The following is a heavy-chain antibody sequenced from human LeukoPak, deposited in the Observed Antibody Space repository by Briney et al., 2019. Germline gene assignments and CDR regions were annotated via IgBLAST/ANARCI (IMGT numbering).Heavy chain of an antibody. J-gene: IGHJ4*02. D-gene: IGHD6-19*01. CDR1: GFTFSSYS. CDR3: ARGLGRSSGWYPRNY. V-gene: IGHV3-48*01. Sequence: GGSLRLSCAASGFTFSSYSMNWVRQAPGKGLEWVSYISSSSSTIYYADSVKGRFTISRDNAKNSLFLQMNSLRAEDTAVYYCARGLGRSSGWYPRNYWGQGTLVTVSS. CDR2: ISSSSSTI.